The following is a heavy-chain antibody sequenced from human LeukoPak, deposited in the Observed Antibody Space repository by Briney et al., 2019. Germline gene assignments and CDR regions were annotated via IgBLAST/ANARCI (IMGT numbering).Heavy chain of an antibody. CDR1: GGSINSYY. D-gene: IGHD3-10*01. V-gene: IGHV4-59*01. CDR2: IYYSRST. Sequence: SSEPLSLTCTVSGGSINSYYWSWIRQPTGKGLEWIGYIYYSRSTNYNPSLKGRVTISVDTAKNQFSLKLSSVTAADTAVYYCASNPSMVRGLDYFDYWGQGTLVTVSS. CDR3: ASNPSMVRGLDYFDY. J-gene: IGHJ4*02.